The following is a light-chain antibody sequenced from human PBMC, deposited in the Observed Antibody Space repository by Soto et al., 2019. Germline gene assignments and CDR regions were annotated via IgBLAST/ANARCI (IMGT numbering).Light chain of an antibody. CDR3: QRYDHWPPWT. Sequence: EIVMMQSPATLSVSPGEGATLSFIARQSISRYLAWYQQKPRQAPRLLIYDASIRAAGIPVMFSGSGSGTEFTLTISNLQSEDFAVYYCQRYDHWPPWTFGQGTKVDIK. V-gene: IGKV3-15*01. J-gene: IGKJ1*01. CDR1: QSISRY. CDR2: DAS.